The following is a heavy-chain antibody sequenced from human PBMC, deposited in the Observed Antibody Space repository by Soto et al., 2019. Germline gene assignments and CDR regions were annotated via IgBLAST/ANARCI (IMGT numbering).Heavy chain of an antibody. D-gene: IGHD2-15*01. V-gene: IGHV3-7*01. CDR1: GFTFSSYW. CDR3: ASSVCRPPGSVFDY. CDR2: IKQDGSEK. J-gene: IGHJ4*02. Sequence: GGSLRLSCAASGFTFSSYWMSWVRQAPGKGQEWVANIKQDGSEKYYVDSVKGRFTISRDNAKNSLYLQMNSLRAEDTAVYYCASSVCRPPGSVFDYWGQGTLVTVSS.